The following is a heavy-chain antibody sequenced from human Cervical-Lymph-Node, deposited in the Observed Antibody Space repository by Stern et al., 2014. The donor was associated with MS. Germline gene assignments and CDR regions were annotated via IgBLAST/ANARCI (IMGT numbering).Heavy chain of an antibody. CDR2: IYYSGST. CDR3: AREGSSGLGYFDL. Sequence: QLQLQESGPGLVKPSQTLSLTCTVSGGSISSGGYYWSWIRQHPGKGLEWIGYIYYSGSTYYNPSLKSRVTISVDTSKNQFSLKLSSVTAADTAVYYCAREGSSGLGYFDLWGRGTLVTVSS. CDR1: GGSISSGGYY. V-gene: IGHV4-31*03. D-gene: IGHD3-22*01. J-gene: IGHJ2*01.